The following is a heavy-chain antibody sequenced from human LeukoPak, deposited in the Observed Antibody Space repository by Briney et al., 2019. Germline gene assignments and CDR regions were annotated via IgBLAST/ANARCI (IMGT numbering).Heavy chain of an antibody. J-gene: IGHJ4*02. CDR3: ARSPWHYDSSGTGFFDY. D-gene: IGHD3-22*01. CDR2: INHSGST. V-gene: IGHV4-34*01. Sequence: SETLSLTCAVYGGSFSGYYWSWIRQPPGKGLEWIGEINHSGSTNYNPSLKSRVTISVDTSKNQFSLKLSSVTAADTAVYHCARSPWHYDSSGTGFFDYWGQGTLVTVSS. CDR1: GGSFSGYY.